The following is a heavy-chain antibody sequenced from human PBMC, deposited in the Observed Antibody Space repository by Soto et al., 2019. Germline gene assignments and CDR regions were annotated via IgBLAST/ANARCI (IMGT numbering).Heavy chain of an antibody. CDR3: ARGRASGSYYLLDY. CDR1: GFTFITYD. V-gene: IGHV1-8*01. CDR2: MNPNNGNA. J-gene: IGHJ4*02. Sequence: ASVKVSCKASGFTFITYDFSWVRQAAGQGLEWMGWMNPNNGNAGFAQKFRGRINMTRNTSIRTAYMEVSRLRSDDTAVYYCARGRASGSYYLLDYWGQGTLVTVSS. D-gene: IGHD3-10*01.